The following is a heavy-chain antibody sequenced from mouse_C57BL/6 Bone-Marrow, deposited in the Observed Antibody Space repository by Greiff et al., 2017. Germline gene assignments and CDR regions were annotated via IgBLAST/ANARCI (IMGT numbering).Heavy chain of an antibody. CDR3: ARRDWEGDY. J-gene: IGHJ2*01. CDR2: IYPSDSET. D-gene: IGHD4-1*01. V-gene: IGHV1-61*01. CDR1: GYTFTSYW. Sequence: VQLQQPGAELVRPGSSVKLSCKASGYTFTSYWMDWVKQRPGQGLEWIGNIYPSDSETHYNQKFKDKATLTVDKTSSTAYMQLSSLTSEDSAVYYCARRDWEGDYWGQGTTLTVSS.